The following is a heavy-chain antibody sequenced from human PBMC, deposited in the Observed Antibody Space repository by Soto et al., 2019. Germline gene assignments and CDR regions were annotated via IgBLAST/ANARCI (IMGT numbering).Heavy chain of an antibody. CDR3: ARLHGYSSGWYDY. V-gene: IGHV1-18*04. Sequence: QVQLVQSGAEVKKPGASVKVSCKASGYTFSSNGVSWVRQAPGQGLEWMGWISTFNGNAHYAQKFQGRVTMTTDTSTNPAYRGLTSLISDDPAVYYCARLHGYSSGWYDYWGQGTLVTVSS. J-gene: IGHJ4*02. D-gene: IGHD6-19*01. CDR2: ISTFNGNA. CDR1: GYTFSSNG.